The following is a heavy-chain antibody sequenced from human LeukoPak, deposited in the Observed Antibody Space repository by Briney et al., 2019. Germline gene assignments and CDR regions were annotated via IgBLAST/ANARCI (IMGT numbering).Heavy chain of an antibody. D-gene: IGHD6-19*01. V-gene: IGHV3-48*02. Sequence: GGSLRLSCVDSDFSFRDYYMNWVRQAPGKGLDWVSYISSRSFTIYYADSVKGRFTISRDNAKNSLYLEMNSLRDEDTAVYYCARSVIAVAGYDAFDIWGQGTVVTVSS. CDR3: ARSVIAVAGYDAFDI. CDR2: ISSRSFTI. J-gene: IGHJ3*02. CDR1: DFSFRDYY.